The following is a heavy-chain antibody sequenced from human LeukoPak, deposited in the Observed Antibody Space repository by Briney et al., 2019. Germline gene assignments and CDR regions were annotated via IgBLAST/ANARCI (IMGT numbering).Heavy chain of an antibody. J-gene: IGHJ4*02. D-gene: IGHD6-13*01. Sequence: GASVMVSCKASGYTFTNYAINWVRQAPGQGLEWMGWINTNTGNPTYAQDFTGRFVFSLDTSVSTAYLQISSLEAEDTAVYYCAREGHLSSSWYLAYWGQGTLVTVSS. CDR3: AREGHLSSSWYLAY. CDR2: INTNTGNP. CDR1: GYTFTNYA. V-gene: IGHV7-4-1*02.